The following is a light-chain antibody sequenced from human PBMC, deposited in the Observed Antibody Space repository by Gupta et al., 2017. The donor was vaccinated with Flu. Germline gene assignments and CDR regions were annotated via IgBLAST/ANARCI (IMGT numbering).Light chain of an antibody. Sequence: SSGHNYVSWYQQFPGTAPKVVIYDDDKRPSEIPDRFSASKSGVSATLAIAGLQTEDEAGYHCATWDNTLNALFGGGTKLTVL. CDR3: ATWDNTLNAL. J-gene: IGLJ3*02. V-gene: IGLV1-51*01. CDR2: DDD. CDR1: SSGHNY.